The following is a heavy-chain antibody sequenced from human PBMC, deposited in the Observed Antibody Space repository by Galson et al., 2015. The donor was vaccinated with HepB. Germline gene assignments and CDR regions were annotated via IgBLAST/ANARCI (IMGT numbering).Heavy chain of an antibody. CDR2: VYYTGNT. Sequence: SETLSLTCTVSGASITSSYWSWIRLPPEKGLEWIGYVYYTGNTNYNPSLNSRVTISAVMSKNQFSLRLNSVTAADTAVYYCARRVGATNFDYWGQGTLVTVSS. J-gene: IGHJ4*02. D-gene: IGHD1-26*01. CDR3: ARRVGATNFDY. CDR1: GASITSSY. V-gene: IGHV4-59*12.